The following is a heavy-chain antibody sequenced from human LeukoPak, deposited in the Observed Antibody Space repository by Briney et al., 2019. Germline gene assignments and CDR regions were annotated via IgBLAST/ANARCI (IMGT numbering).Heavy chain of an antibody. J-gene: IGHJ4*02. CDR1: GFTFSSYA. CDR2: ISGSGGST. CDR3: AKKSSSTSCFDY. V-gene: IGHV3-23*01. Sequence: GGSLRLSCAASGFTFSSYAMSWVRQAPGKRLEWVSAISGSGGSTYYADSVKGRFTISRDNSKNTLYLQMNSLRAEDTAVYYCAKKSSSTSCFDYWGQGTLVTVSS. D-gene: IGHD2-2*01.